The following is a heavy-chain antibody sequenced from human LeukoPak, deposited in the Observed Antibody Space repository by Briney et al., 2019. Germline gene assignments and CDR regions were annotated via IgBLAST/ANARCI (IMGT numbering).Heavy chain of an antibody. CDR1: GYTFTGYY. V-gene: IGHV1-2*02. D-gene: IGHD2-2*01. CDR3: SRGSSTSITYYMDV. Sequence: ASVKVSCKASGYTFTGYYIHWVRQAPGQGLEWMGWINPNSGGTNYAQKFQGRVTMTRDTSISTAYMELSRLRSGDTAVYYCSRGSSTSITYYMDVWGKGTTVTVSS. J-gene: IGHJ6*03. CDR2: INPNSGGT.